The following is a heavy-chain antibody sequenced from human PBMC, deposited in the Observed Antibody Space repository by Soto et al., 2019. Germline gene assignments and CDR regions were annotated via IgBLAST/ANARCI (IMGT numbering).Heavy chain of an antibody. CDR1: GFSLSTSGMC. V-gene: IGHV2-70*01. Sequence: SGPTLVNPTQTLTLTCTFSGFSLSTSGMCVSWIRQPPGKALEWLALIDWDDDKYYSTSLKTRLTISKDTSKNQVVLTMTNMDPVDTATYYCARHRVRFLECLFEAPYSYYCIDVWGQGTTVTVSS. J-gene: IGHJ6*02. D-gene: IGHD3-3*01. CDR3: ARHRVRFLECLFEAPYSYYCIDV. CDR2: IDWDDDK.